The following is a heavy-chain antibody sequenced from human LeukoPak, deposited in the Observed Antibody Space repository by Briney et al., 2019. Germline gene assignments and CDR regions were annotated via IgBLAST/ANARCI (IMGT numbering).Heavy chain of an antibody. Sequence: SETLSLTCTVSGGSISSSSYYWGWIRQPPGKGLEWIGSIYYSGSTYYNPSLRSRVTISVDTPKNRFSLKLSSVTAADTAVYYCARRFTFGGVIGFPFQHWGQGTLVTVSS. V-gene: IGHV4-39*01. J-gene: IGHJ1*01. D-gene: IGHD3-16*02. CDR2: IYYSGST. CDR3: ARRFTFGGVIGFPFQH. CDR1: GGSISSSSYY.